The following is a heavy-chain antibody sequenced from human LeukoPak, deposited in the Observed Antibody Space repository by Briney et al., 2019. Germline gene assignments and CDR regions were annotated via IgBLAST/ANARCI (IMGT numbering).Heavy chain of an antibody. CDR2: INSDGSRT. Sequence: GGSLRLSCAASGFTFSSYWMHWVRQAPGKGLVWVSRINSDGSRTSYADSVKGRFTISSDNGKNTLYLQLRSLRAEDTAVYYCRLGYCSGGSCSTLGSDYWGQGTLVTVSS. V-gene: IGHV3-74*01. J-gene: IGHJ4*02. CDR3: RLGYCSGGSCSTLGSDY. CDR1: GFTFSSYW. D-gene: IGHD2-15*01.